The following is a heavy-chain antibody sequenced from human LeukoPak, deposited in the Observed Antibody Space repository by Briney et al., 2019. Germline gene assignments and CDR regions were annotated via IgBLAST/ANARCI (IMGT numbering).Heavy chain of an antibody. V-gene: IGHV4-59*01. J-gene: IGHJ6*03. CDR1: GGSITSYY. D-gene: IGHD2-2*02. Sequence: SETLSLTCTVSGGSITSYYWNWIRQPPGKGLEWIGYIYYSGSTNYNPSLKSRVTISVDTSKNQFSLKLSSVTAADTAVYYCARDSLEYLGYMDVWGKGTTVTVSS. CDR2: IYYSGST. CDR3: ARDSLEYLGYMDV.